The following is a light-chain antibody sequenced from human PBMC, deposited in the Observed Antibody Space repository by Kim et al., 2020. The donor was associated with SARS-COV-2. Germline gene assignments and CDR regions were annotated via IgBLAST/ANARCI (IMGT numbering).Light chain of an antibody. CDR2: GAS. J-gene: IGKJ1*01. CDR1: QSVSSNY. CDR3: QQYATSPRT. V-gene: IGKV3-20*01. Sequence: EIVLTQSPGTLSLSPGERATLSCRASQSVSSNYLAWYQQKPGQAPRLLVYGASSRATGIPDRFSGSESGTDFTLTISRLEPEDFAVYFCQQYATSPRTFGQGTKVDIK.